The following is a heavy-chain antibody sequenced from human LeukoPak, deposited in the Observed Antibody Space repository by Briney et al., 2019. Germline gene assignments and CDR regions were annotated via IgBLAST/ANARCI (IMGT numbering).Heavy chain of an antibody. CDR3: ARGGDYYGLGYFDY. Sequence: PGGSLRLSCAASGFTFSTYAMTWVRQTPGKGLEWVSAVRGSGSDTYYADSVKGRFTISRDNSKNTLYLQMNSLRAEDTAVYYCARGGDYYGLGYFDYWGQGTLVTISS. CDR1: GFTFSTYA. D-gene: IGHD3-10*01. J-gene: IGHJ4*02. CDR2: VRGSGSDT. V-gene: IGHV3-23*01.